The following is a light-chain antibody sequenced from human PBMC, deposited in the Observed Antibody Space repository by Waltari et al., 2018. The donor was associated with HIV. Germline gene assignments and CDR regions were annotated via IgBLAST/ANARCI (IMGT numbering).Light chain of an antibody. J-gene: IGLJ2*01. CDR1: SSDIGGF. Sequence: QSALTQPPSASGSPGQSVTISCTGTSSDIGGFVSWYQQHSGKAHKLMIYEVTKRPSGVPDRFSGSTSGNTASLTVSGLHAEDEADYYCGSYTGDESPDVVFGEGTKLTVL. CDR3: GSYTGDESPDVV. V-gene: IGLV2-8*01. CDR2: EVT.